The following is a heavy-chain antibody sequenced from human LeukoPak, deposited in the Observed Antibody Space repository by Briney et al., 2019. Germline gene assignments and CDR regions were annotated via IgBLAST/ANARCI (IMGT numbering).Heavy chain of an antibody. J-gene: IGHJ6*02. CDR2: ISSSSSTI. CDR1: GFTFSSYS. D-gene: IGHD5-18*01. V-gene: IGHV3-48*01. Sequence: TGGSLRLSCAASGFTFSSYSMNWVRQAPGKGLEWVSYISSSSSTIYYADSVKGRFTISRDNSKNTLYLQMNSLRAEDTAVYYCANWGGYSYGYYYYYGMDVWGQGTTVTVSS. CDR3: ANWGGYSYGYYYYYGMDV.